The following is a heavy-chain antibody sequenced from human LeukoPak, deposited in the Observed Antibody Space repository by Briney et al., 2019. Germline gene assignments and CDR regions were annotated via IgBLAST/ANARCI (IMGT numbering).Heavy chain of an antibody. CDR1: GYTFTNYY. CDR2: INPGGRSN. Sequence: GASVKVSCKASGYTFTNYYIHWGRQAPGQGLEWMGIINPGGRSNSYAKKFQGRVTMIRDTSTSTVYMELSSLRSEDTDVYYCAREIGPIQLHLWGSAFDYWGQGTLVTVSS. D-gene: IGHD5-24*01. V-gene: IGHV1-46*01. J-gene: IGHJ4*02. CDR3: AREIGPIQLHLWGSAFDY.